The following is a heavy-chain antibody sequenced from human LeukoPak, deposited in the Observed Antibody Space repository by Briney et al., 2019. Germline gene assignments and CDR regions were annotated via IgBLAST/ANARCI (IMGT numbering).Heavy chain of an antibody. CDR2: IVVGSGNT. CDR1: GFTFTSSA. Sequence: SVKVSCKASGFTFTSSAMQWVRQARGQRLEWIGWIVVGSGNTNYAQKFQERVTITRDMSTSTAYMELSSLRSENTAVYYCAAGIAAAGTLSYWGQGTLVTVSS. J-gene: IGHJ4*02. D-gene: IGHD6-13*01. V-gene: IGHV1-58*02. CDR3: AAGIAAAGTLSY.